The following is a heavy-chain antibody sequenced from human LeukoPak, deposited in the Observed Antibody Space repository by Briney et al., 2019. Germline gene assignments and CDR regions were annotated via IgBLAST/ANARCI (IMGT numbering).Heavy chain of an antibody. V-gene: IGHV4-59*01. D-gene: IGHD5-18*01. J-gene: IGHJ4*02. CDR2: IYYTGAT. Sequence: PSEPRCLTCTGSGGAISSYDWSWIRLPPGKGLEWIGYIYYTGATYYDPSLKSRVTISLDTSKNQFSLKLSSVTAADAAVYYCARAGYSYGTGYYFDYWGQGALVTVSS. CDR3: ARAGYSYGTGYYFDY. CDR1: GGAISSYD.